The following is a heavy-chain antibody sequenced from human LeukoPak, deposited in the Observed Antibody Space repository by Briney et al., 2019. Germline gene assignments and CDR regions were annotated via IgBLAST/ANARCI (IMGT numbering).Heavy chain of an antibody. V-gene: IGHV3-33*01. D-gene: IGHD6-13*01. Sequence: GGSLRLSCAASGFTLSSYGMQWVRQAPGKGLEWVAVIWSDGTTKYCADSVRGRFTISRDTSENILYLQMNNLRAEDTAVYYCARDIATVGFDPWGQGTLVTVSS. CDR3: ARDIATVGFDP. CDR1: GFTLSSYG. J-gene: IGHJ5*02. CDR2: IWSDGTTK.